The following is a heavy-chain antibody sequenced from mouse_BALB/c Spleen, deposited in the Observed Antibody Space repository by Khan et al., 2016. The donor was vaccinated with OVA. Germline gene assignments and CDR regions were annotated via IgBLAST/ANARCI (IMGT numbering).Heavy chain of an antibody. D-gene: IGHD2-3*01. CDR1: GFNIKDYY. CDR2: IDPENGKT. Sequence: VQLQQSGAELVRPVALVKLSCKASGFNIKDYYMHWVKQRPEQGLEWIGWIDPENGKTIYGPKFQGKASMKADTSSNTAYLQLNSLTSEDTAVYYCARSGYFAWFAYWGQGTLVTVSA. V-gene: IGHV14-1*02. CDR3: ARSGYFAWFAY. J-gene: IGHJ3*01.